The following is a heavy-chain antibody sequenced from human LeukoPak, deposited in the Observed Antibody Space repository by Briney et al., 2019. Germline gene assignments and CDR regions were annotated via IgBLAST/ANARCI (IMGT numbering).Heavy chain of an antibody. CDR1: GFTFSSYA. V-gene: IGHV3-23*01. CDR3: AKRPSGSSGYKYFQD. Sequence: GGSLRLSCAASGFTFSSYAMSWLRQAPGKGLEWVSAINGTGGTTYYADSVKGRFTISRDNSKNSLYLQINSLRAENTAVYYWAKRPSGSSGYKYFQDWGQGTLVTVSS. J-gene: IGHJ1*01. D-gene: IGHD3-22*01. CDR2: INGTGGTT.